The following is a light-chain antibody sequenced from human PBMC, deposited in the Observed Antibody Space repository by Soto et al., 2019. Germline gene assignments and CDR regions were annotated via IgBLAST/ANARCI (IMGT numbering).Light chain of an antibody. CDR3: QKCSGPPPFT. J-gene: IGKJ3*01. Sequence: DIQMTQSPSSLSASVGDRVTITCRASQGISNYLAWYQQKPGKVPKLLIYAASTLQSGVPSRFSGSGSGTDFTLTISSLQPEDAATYFCQKCSGPPPFTFGPGTTVDIK. V-gene: IGKV1-27*01. CDR2: AAS. CDR1: QGISNY.